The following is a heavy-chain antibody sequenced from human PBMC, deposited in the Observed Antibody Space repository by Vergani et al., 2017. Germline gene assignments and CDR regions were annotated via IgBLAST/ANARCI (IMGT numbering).Heavy chain of an antibody. V-gene: IGHV4-59*01. D-gene: IGHD4-17*01. CDR1: GGSISSYY. J-gene: IGHJ6*02. Sequence: QVQLQESGPGLVKPSETLSLTCTVSGGSISSYYWSWIRQPPGKGLEWIGYIYYSGSTNYNPSLKSRVTISVDTSKNQFSLKLSSVTAADTAVYYCARAPSGYGDYGYYGMDVGGQGTTVTVSS. CDR2: IYYSGST. CDR3: ARAPSGYGDYGYYGMDV.